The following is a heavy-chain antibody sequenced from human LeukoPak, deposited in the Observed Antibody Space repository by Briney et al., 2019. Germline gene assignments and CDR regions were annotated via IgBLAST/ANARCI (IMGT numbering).Heavy chain of an antibody. CDR3: ARAGMGDEYYYYYYMDV. D-gene: IGHD3-16*01. V-gene: IGHV1-3*01. Sequence: GASVKVSCKASGYTFTSYAMHWVRQAPGQRLEWMGWINAGNGNTKYSQKFQGRVTITRDTSASTAYMELRSLRSDDTAVYYCARAGMGDEYYYYYYMDVWGKGTTVTVSS. J-gene: IGHJ6*03. CDR2: INAGNGNT. CDR1: GYTFTSYA.